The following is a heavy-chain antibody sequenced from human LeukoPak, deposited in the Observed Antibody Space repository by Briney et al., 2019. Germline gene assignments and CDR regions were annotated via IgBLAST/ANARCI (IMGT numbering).Heavy chain of an antibody. J-gene: IGHJ4*02. D-gene: IGHD6-13*01. CDR2: IYHSGST. CDR1: GYSISSGYY. V-gene: IGHV4-38-2*01. Sequence: SETLSLTCAVSGYSISSGYYWGWIRQPPGKGLEWIGSIYHSGSTYYNPSLKSRVTISVDTSKNQFSLKLSSVTAADTAVYYCARGCIAAVPYYFDYWGQGTLVTVSS. CDR3: ARGCIAAVPYYFDY.